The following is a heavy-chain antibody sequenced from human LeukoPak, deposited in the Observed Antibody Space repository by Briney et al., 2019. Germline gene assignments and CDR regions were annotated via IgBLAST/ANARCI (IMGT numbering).Heavy chain of an antibody. CDR1: GGSISSYY. D-gene: IGHD6-6*01. CDR3: ARYVGSSSQFDYYFYMDV. V-gene: IGHV4-4*07. CDR2: IYTSGST. J-gene: IGHJ6*03. Sequence: PSETLSLTCTVSGGSISSYYWSWIRQPAGKGLEWIGRIYTSGSTNYNPSLKSRVTMSIDTSTNQLSLKLSSVTAADTAVYYCARYVGSSSQFDYYFYMDVWGKGTTVTVSS.